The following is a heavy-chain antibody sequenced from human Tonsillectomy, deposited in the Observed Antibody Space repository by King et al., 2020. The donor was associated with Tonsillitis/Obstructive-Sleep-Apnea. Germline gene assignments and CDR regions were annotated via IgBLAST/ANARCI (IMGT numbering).Heavy chain of an antibody. D-gene: IGHD2-8*01. J-gene: IGHJ4*02. V-gene: IGHV1-3*01. CDR2: INAANGYT. CDR1: GYTFSSYA. CDR3: ARESPNAEGDY. Sequence: VQLVQSGAEVKKPGASVKLSCKASGYTFSSYAMHWVRQAPGQRPEWMGWINAANGYTEYSQKFQGRVTMTSGTSANTAFMELGSLTSGDTAVYYCARESPNAEGDYWGQGTLVTVSS.